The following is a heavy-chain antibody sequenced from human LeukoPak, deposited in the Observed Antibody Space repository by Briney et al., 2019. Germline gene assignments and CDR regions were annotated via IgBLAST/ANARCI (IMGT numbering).Heavy chain of an antibody. CDR1: GYSISSGYY. J-gene: IGHJ5*02. Sequence: SDTLSLTCTVSGYSISSGYYWGWIRQPPGKGLEWIGGIYHSGSTYYNPSLKSRVTISVDTSKNQFSLKLSSVTAADTAVYYCARGGRQRTYNWFDPWGQGTLVTVSS. CDR2: IYHSGST. V-gene: IGHV4-38-2*02. CDR3: ARGGRQRTYNWFDP. D-gene: IGHD6-25*01.